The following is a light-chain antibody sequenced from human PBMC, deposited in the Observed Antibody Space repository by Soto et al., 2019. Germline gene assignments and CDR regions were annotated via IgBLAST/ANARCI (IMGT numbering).Light chain of an antibody. CDR2: AAS. V-gene: IGKV1-39*01. J-gene: IGKJ1*01. CDR1: QSISSY. Sequence: DIQITQSPSSLSASVGDRVTITCRASQSISSYLNWYQQKPGKAPKLLIYAASSLQSGVPSSFSGSGSGTDFTLTINSLQPEDFATYYCQQTYSTPTFGQGTKVDIK. CDR3: QQTYSTPT.